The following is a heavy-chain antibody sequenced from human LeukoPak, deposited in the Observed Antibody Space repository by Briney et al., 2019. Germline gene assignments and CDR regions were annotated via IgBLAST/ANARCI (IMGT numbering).Heavy chain of an antibody. V-gene: IGHV1-18*01. D-gene: IGHD4-23*01. CDR1: GYTFTSYG. CDR2: ISAYNGNT. CDR3: ARDNDYGGKKGWFDP. J-gene: IGHJ5*02. Sequence: ASVKVSCKASGYTFTSYGISWVRQAPGQGPEWMGWISAYNGNTNCAQRLQGRVTMTTDTSTSTAYMELRSLRSDDTAVYYCARDNDYGGKKGWFDPWGQGTLVTVSS.